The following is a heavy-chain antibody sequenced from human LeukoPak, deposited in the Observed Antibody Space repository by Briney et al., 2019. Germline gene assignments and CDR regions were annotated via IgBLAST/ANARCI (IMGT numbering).Heavy chain of an antibody. Sequence: GGSLRLSCAASGFTFSSYGMHWVRQAPGKGLEWVAFIRYTGSNKYYADSVKGRFTISRDNSKNTLYLQMNGLRAENTAVYYCATDGKLGYYDTSGFFPDYWGQGTLVTVSS. CDR2: IRYTGSNK. D-gene: IGHD3-22*01. CDR3: ATDGKLGYYDTSGFFPDY. V-gene: IGHV3-30*02. CDR1: GFTFSSYG. J-gene: IGHJ4*02.